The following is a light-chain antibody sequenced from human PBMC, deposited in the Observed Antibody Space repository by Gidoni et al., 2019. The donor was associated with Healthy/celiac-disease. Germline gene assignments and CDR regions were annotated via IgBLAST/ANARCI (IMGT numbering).Light chain of an antibody. CDR2: QDS. CDR3: QAWDSSIVV. CDR1: KLGDKY. J-gene: IGLJ2*01. Sequence: SYELTQPPSVSVSPGQPASITCSGDKLGDKYACWYQQKPGQSPVLVIYQDSKRPSGIPARFSGSNSGNTATLTISGTQAMDEADYYCQAWDSSIVVFGGGTKLTVL. V-gene: IGLV3-1*01.